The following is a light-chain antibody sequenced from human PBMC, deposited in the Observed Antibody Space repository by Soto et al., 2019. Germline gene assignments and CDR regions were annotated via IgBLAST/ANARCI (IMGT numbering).Light chain of an antibody. J-gene: IGKJ1*01. V-gene: IGKV1-33*01. Sequence: IHMTHSPSSLSASVVNRVTITCQAIQDIATYLNWYQQKPGKAPNLLIYDASNLETGVPSRFSGGGSGTHFTFTISNLQPEDIATYYCQQYDNLPPTWTFGQGTKVDIK. CDR3: QQYDNLPPTWT. CDR1: QDIATY. CDR2: DAS.